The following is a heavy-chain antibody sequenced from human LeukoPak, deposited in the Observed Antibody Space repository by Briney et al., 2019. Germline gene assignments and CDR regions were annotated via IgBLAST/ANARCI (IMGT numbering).Heavy chain of an antibody. V-gene: IGHV3-11*01. CDR2: ISSSGSTI. D-gene: IGHD6-19*01. Sequence: PGGSLRLSCAASGFTFSDYYMSWIRQAPGKGLEWVSYISSSGSTIYYADSVKGRFTISRDNAKNSLYLQMNSLRAEDTAVYYCAKDQRSIAVAGYFDYWGQGTLVTVS. J-gene: IGHJ4*02. CDR3: AKDQRSIAVAGYFDY. CDR1: GFTFSDYY.